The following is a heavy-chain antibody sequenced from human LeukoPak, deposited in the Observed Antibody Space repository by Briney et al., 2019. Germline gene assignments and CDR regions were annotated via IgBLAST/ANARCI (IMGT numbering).Heavy chain of an antibody. V-gene: IGHV3-33*01. CDR2: IWYAGSNK. CDR3: ARDYYYDSSGYWDYYFDY. D-gene: IGHD3-22*01. Sequence: PGRSLRLSCAASGFTFSRFGMHWVRQAPGKGLEWVAVIWYAGSNKYYADSVKGRFTISRDNSKNTLYLEMNSLRAEDTAVYYCARDYYYDSSGYWDYYFDYWGQGTLVSVSS. J-gene: IGHJ4*02. CDR1: GFTFSRFG.